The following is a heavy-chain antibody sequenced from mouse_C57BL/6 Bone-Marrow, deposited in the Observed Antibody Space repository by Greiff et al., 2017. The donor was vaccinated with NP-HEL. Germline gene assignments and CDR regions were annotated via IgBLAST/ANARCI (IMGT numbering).Heavy chain of an antibody. Sequence: EVMLMESGGGLVKPGGSLKLSCAASGFTFSSYTMSWVRQTPEKRLEWVATISGGGGNTYYPDSVKGRFTISRDNAKNTLYLQMSSLRSEDTALYYCARYDGYYPHYYAMDYWGQGTSVTVSS. J-gene: IGHJ4*01. CDR1: GFTFSSYT. V-gene: IGHV5-9*01. CDR2: ISGGGGNT. CDR3: ARYDGYYPHYYAMDY. D-gene: IGHD2-3*01.